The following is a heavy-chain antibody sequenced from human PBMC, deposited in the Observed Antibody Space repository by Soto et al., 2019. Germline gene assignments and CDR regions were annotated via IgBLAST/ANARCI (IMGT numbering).Heavy chain of an antibody. CDR1: GFTFSSYD. Sequence: PGGSLRLSCAASGFTFSSYDMNWVRQAPGKGLEWVSYISSSSSTIYYADSVKGRFTISRDNAKNSLYLQMNSLRDEDTAVYYCARGADYDSSGIRLNWFDPWGQGTLVTVSS. CDR3: ARGADYDSSGIRLNWFDP. CDR2: ISSSSSTI. J-gene: IGHJ5*02. V-gene: IGHV3-48*02. D-gene: IGHD3-22*01.